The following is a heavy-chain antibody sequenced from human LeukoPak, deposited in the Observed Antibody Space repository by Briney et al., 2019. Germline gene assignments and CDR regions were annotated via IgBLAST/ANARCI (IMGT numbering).Heavy chain of an antibody. V-gene: IGHV4-34*01. D-gene: IGHD6-13*01. CDR2: INHSGST. J-gene: IGHJ4*02. CDR3: AREAAAAGPTCFDY. CDR1: GGSFSGYY. Sequence: PSETLSLTCAVYGGSFSGYYWSWIRQPPGKGLEWIGEINHSGSTNYNPSLKSRVTMSVDTSKNQFSLKLSSVTAADTAVYYCAREAAAAGPTCFDYCGQGTLVTVSS.